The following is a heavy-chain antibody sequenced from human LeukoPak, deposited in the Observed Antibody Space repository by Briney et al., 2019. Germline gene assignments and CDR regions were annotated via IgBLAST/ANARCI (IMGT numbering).Heavy chain of an antibody. D-gene: IGHD2-15*01. Sequence: PGGSLRLSCAASGFTVSSNYMSWVRQAPGKWLEWVSVIYSGGSTYYADSVKGRFTISRDNSKNTLYLQMNSLRAEDTAVYYCASREGLYCSGGSCYSDAFDIWGQGTMVTVSS. CDR3: ASREGLYCSGGSCYSDAFDI. CDR1: GFTVSSNY. CDR2: IYSGGST. J-gene: IGHJ3*02. V-gene: IGHV3-66*01.